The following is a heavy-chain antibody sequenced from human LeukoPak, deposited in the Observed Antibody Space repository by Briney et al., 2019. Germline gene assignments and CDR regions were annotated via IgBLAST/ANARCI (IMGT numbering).Heavy chain of an antibody. CDR2: INAYNGNT. D-gene: IGHD3-16*01. V-gene: IGHV1-18*01. Sequence: ASVKVSCKASGYRFVTYGFSWVRQAPGQGLEWMGWINAYNGNTNYAQKFQGRVTITTDTSATTVYMELRSLTSDDTAVYYCARGGIYSGEYCVYWGQGTLVTVSS. J-gene: IGHJ4*02. CDR1: GYRFVTYG. CDR3: ARGGIYSGEYCVY.